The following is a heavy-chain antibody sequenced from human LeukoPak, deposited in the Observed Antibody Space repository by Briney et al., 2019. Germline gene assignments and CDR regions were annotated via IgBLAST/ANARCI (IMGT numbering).Heavy chain of an antibody. Sequence: PSETLSLTCAVYGGSFSGYYWSWIRQPPGQGLEWIGSIYYSGSTYYNPSLKSRVTISVDTSKNQFSLKVSSVTAPDTAVYYCARGPQNWGQGTLVTVSS. CDR3: ARGPQN. CDR2: IYYSGST. V-gene: IGHV4-34*01. J-gene: IGHJ4*02. CDR1: GGSFSGYY.